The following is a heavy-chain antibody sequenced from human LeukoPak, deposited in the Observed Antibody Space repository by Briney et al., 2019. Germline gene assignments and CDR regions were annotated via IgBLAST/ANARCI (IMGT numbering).Heavy chain of an antibody. Sequence: GASVKVSCKASGYTFTSYGISWVRQAPGQGLEWMGWISAYNGNTNYAQKLQGRVTTTTDTSTSTAYMELRSLRSDDTAVYYCARAPGSGWYYYGMDVWGKGTTVTVSS. V-gene: IGHV1-18*04. CDR3: ARAPGSGWYYYGMDV. CDR2: ISAYNGNT. CDR1: GYTFTSYG. D-gene: IGHD6-19*01. J-gene: IGHJ6*04.